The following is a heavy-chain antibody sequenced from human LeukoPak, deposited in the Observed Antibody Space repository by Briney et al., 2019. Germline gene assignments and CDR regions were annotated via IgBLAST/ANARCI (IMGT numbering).Heavy chain of an antibody. J-gene: IGHJ4*02. CDR1: GFTFSSYG. CDR3: ARDYGGNHRFDY. V-gene: IGHV3-33*08. D-gene: IGHD4-23*01. CDR2: IWYGGSNK. Sequence: GGSLRLSCAASGFTFSSYGMHWVRQAPGKGLEWVAVIWYGGSNKYYADSVKGRFTISRDNSKNTLYLQMNSLRAEDTAVYYCARDYGGNHRFDYWGQGTLVTVSS.